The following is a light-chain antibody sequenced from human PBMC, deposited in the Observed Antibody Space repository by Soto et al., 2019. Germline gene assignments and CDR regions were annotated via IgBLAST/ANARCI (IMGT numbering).Light chain of an antibody. CDR3: QQYGSSPSIT. CDR1: QSVRSN. CDR2: GAS. V-gene: IGKV3-20*01. Sequence: IVMTQSPATLSASPGERATLSCRASQSVRSNLAWYQQKPGQAPRLLIYGASSRATGIPDRFSGSGSGTDFTLTISRLEPEDFAVYYCQQYGSSPSITFGQGTRLEIK. J-gene: IGKJ5*01.